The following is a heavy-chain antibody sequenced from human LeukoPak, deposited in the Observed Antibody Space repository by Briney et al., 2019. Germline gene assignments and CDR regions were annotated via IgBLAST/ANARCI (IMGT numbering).Heavy chain of an antibody. Sequence: PGGSLRLSCAASGFTFSSYGMHWVSQAPGKGLEWVAVIWYDGSNKYYADSVKGRFTISRDNSKNTLYLQMNSLRAEDTAVYYCARDHELLRGLDYFDYWGQGTLVTASS. CDR1: GFTFSSYG. J-gene: IGHJ4*02. CDR2: IWYDGSNK. V-gene: IGHV3-33*01. D-gene: IGHD1-26*01. CDR3: ARDHELLRGLDYFDY.